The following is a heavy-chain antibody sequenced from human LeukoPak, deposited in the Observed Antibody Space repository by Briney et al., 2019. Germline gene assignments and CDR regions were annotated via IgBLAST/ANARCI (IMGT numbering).Heavy chain of an antibody. D-gene: IGHD1-26*01. CDR2: VNPSSGST. CDR1: GYTFTSYF. V-gene: IGHV1-46*01. CDR3: ARAVGPRGGNWFDP. Sequence: ATVKVSCKASGYTFTSYFMHWVRQAPGQGLEWMGVVNPSSGSTTYSQKFQGRVTMTRDTSTSTVYMDLSSLRSEDTALYYCARAVGPRGGNWFDPWGQGTLVTVSA. J-gene: IGHJ5*02.